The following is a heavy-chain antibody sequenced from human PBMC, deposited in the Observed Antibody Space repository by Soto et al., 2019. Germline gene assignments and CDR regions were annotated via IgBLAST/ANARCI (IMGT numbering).Heavy chain of an antibody. J-gene: IGHJ3*01. CDR3: AHRRPLDV. CDR2: IYGSDDE. CDR1: LRRSGVS. Sequence: LRRSGVSVGWIRRPPGKAQEWLALIYGSDDERYNPSLKRRLSITKDTSKNQVVLTMTNMDPVDTATYYCAHRRPLDV. V-gene: IGHV2-5*01.